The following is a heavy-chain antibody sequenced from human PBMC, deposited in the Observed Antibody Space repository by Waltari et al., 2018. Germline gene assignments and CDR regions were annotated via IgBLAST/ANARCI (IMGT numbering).Heavy chain of an antibody. CDR1: GYTFTSYY. Sequence: QVQLVQSGAEVKKPGASVKVSCKASGYTFTSYYMHWVRQPPGQGLEWRGIINPSGGSTSYAQKFQGRVTMTRDTSTSTVYMELSSLRSEDTAVYYCAREGGEISGSYYGNWYFDLWGRGTLVTVSS. J-gene: IGHJ2*01. V-gene: IGHV1-46*03. CDR3: AREGGEISGSYYGNWYFDL. D-gene: IGHD1-26*01. CDR2: INPSGGST.